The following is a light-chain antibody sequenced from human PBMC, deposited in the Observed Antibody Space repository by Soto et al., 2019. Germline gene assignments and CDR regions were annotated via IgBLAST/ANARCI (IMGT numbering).Light chain of an antibody. J-gene: IGLJ1*01. Sequence: QSVLTQPASVSVSPGQSIPISCTGTSSDVGGYNYVSWYQQHPGKAPKLMIYDVSNRPSGVSNRFSGSKSGNTASLTISGLQAEDEADYYCSSYTSSSTYVFGTGTKVTVL. CDR3: SSYTSSSTYV. CDR1: SSDVGGYNY. CDR2: DVS. V-gene: IGLV2-14*01.